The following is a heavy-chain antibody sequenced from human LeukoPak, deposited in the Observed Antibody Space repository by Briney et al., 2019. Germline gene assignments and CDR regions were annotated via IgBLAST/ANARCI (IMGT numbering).Heavy chain of an antibody. Sequence: SETLSLTCTVSGGSISSSSYYWGWIRQPPGKGLEWIGSIYYSGSTYYNPSLKSRVTISVDASKNQFSLKLSSVTAADTAVYYCARVPTVTFFDYWGQGTLVTVSS. D-gene: IGHD4-17*01. CDR3: ARVPTVTFFDY. V-gene: IGHV4-39*01. CDR2: IYYSGST. J-gene: IGHJ4*02. CDR1: GGSISSSSYY.